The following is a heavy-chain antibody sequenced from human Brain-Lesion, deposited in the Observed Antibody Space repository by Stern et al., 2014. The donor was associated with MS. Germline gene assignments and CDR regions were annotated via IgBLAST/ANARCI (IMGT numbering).Heavy chain of an antibody. Sequence: VQLVESGAEVKKPGASVKVSCKVSGYTLTELSMHWVRQAPGQGLEWMGSFGPEDGETIYAQKFQGRVTMTEDTSTDTAYMELSSLRSEDTAVYYCATGDFRQQLVPGPYYFYGMDVWGQGTTVTVSS. D-gene: IGHD6-13*01. CDR3: ATGDFRQQLVPGPYYFYGMDV. CDR1: GYTLTELS. CDR2: FGPEDGET. V-gene: IGHV1-24*01. J-gene: IGHJ6*02.